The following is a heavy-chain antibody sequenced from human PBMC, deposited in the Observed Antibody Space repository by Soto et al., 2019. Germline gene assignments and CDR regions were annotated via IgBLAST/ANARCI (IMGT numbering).Heavy chain of an antibody. CDR2: ISSSSSYI. V-gene: IGHV3-21*01. Sequence: PGGSLRLSCAASGFTFSSYSMNWVRQAPGKGLEWVSSISSSSSYIYYADSVKGRFTISRDNAKNSLYLQMNSLRAEDTAVYYCARDPLQLSHMDVWGKGTTVTVSS. CDR1: GFTFSSYS. J-gene: IGHJ6*03. CDR3: ARDPLQLSHMDV. D-gene: IGHD5-18*01.